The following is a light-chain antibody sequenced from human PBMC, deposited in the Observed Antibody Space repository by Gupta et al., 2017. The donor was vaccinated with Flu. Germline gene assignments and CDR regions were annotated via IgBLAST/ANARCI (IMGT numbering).Light chain of an antibody. CDR1: SSAIGGYNY. V-gene: IGLV2-14*01. CDR2: EVS. Sequence: QSALTQPASVSGSPGQSITISCTGTSSAIGGYNYVSWSQHHPGKAPKLIIYEVSKRPSGVSILFSGSKSGDTASLTISGLQSEDEADYYCSSYTSSGSLVFGGGTKLTVL. J-gene: IGLJ3*02. CDR3: SSYTSSGSLV.